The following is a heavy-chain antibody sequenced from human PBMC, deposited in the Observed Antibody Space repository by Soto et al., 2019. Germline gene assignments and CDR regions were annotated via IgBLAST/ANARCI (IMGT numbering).Heavy chain of an antibody. Sequence: PSETLSLTCTVSGGSISSYYWSWIRQPAGKGLEWIGRIYTSGSTNYNPSLKSRVTMSVDTSKNQFSLKLSSVTAADTAVYYCARDRVTGYYDRVDMDVWGQGTKVTVS. CDR3: ARDRVTGYYDRVDMDV. CDR1: GGSISSYY. D-gene: IGHD3-9*01. CDR2: IYTSGST. V-gene: IGHV4-4*07. J-gene: IGHJ6*02.